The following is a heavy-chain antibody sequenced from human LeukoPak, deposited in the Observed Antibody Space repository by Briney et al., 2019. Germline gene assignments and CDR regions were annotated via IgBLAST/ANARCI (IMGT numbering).Heavy chain of an antibody. CDR3: ARVPGPNWFDP. CDR2: IYHSGST. J-gene: IGHJ5*02. Sequence: SSETLSLTCTVSGGSISSGGYYWSWIRQPPGKGLEWIGYIYHSGSTYYNPSLKSRVTISVDRSKNQFSLKLSSVTAADTAVYYCARVPGPNWFDPWGQGTLVTVSS. V-gene: IGHV4-30-2*01. CDR1: GGSISSGGYY.